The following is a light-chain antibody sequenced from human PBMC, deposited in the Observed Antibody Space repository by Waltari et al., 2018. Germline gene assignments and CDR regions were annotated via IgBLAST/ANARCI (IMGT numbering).Light chain of an antibody. V-gene: IGKV4-1*01. Sequence: DIVMTQSPRSLIVSLGDQASMKCGSSTSLLPTANGKTYLAWYQQRAGQPPKLLLYWASTREFGVTALFRGSGSETDFTLTIRNVQPEDVAVYFCQQYFSTRQYTFGQGTRLEIK. CDR2: WAS. CDR1: TSLLPTANGKTY. J-gene: IGKJ2*01. CDR3: QQYFSTRQYT.